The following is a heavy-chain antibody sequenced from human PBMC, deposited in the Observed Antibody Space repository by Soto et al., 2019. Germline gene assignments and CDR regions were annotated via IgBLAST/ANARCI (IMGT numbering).Heavy chain of an antibody. CDR2: IRSKAYGGTT. CDR3: TRLGYCSGGSCGNYYYYMDV. Sequence: GGSLRLSCTASGFTFGDYAMSWFRQAPGKGLEWVGFIRSKAYGGTTEYAASVKGRFTISRDDSKSIAYLQMNSLKTEDTAVYYCTRLGYCSGGSCGNYYYYMDVWGKGTTVTVSS. D-gene: IGHD2-15*01. CDR1: GFTFGDYA. J-gene: IGHJ6*03. V-gene: IGHV3-49*03.